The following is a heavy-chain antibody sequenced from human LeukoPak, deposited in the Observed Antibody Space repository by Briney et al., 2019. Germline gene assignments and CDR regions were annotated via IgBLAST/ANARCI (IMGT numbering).Heavy chain of an antibody. Sequence: SETLSLTCAVSGGSISSGGYSWSWIRQPPGKGLEWIGYIYHSGSTYYNPSLKSRVTISVDRSKNQFSLKLSSVTAADPAVYYCARGPPSGRYYYDSSGYYYEIPSYFDYWGQGTLVTVSS. V-gene: IGHV4-30-2*01. J-gene: IGHJ4*02. CDR3: ARGPPSGRYYYDSSGYYYEIPSYFDY. CDR2: IYHSGST. CDR1: GGSISSGGYS. D-gene: IGHD3-22*01.